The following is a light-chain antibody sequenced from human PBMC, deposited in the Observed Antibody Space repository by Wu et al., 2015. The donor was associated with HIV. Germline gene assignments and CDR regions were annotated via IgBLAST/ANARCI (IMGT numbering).Light chain of an antibody. J-gene: IGKJ5*01. CDR1: QSLSAKF. V-gene: IGKV3D-20*02. CDR3: QHRFNWPLI. CDR2: GAS. Sequence: EIVLTQSPGTLSLSPGERATLSCRASQSLSAKFLAWYQQKPGQAPRLLIYGASSRATGTPDRFSGSGSGTDFTLTISSLEPEDFAIYYCQHRFNWPLIFGQGTRLEIK.